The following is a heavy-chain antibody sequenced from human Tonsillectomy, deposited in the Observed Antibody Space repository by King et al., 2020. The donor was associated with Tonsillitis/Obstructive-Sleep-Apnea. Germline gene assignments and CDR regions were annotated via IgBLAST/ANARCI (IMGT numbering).Heavy chain of an antibody. CDR2: ITTSGNKP. CDR3: AKPHCGGDCYPAHFDY. D-gene: IGHD2-21*02. J-gene: IGHJ4*02. V-gene: IGHV3-23*04. Sequence: VQLVESGGGLVQPGESLRLSCAASGFTFSNSAMTWVRQAPGKGLEWVSTITTSGNKPYYADSVKGRFTISRDNSKNTLYLHLNSLRAEDTAVYYCAKPHCGGDCYPAHFDYWGQGTLVTVSS. CDR1: GFTFSNSA.